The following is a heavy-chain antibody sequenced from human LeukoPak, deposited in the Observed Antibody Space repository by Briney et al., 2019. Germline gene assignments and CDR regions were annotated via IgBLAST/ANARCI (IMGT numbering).Heavy chain of an antibody. CDR3: ARVGDIAAAGHQYFDY. D-gene: IGHD6-13*01. J-gene: IGHJ4*02. CDR2: IYTSGST. Sequence: SETLSLTCTVSGGSISSYYWSWIRRPAGKGLQWIGRIYTSGSTNYNPSLKSRVTMSVDTSKNQFSLKLSSVTAADTAVYYCARVGDIAAAGHQYFDYWGQGTLVTVSS. CDR1: GGSISSYY. V-gene: IGHV4-4*07.